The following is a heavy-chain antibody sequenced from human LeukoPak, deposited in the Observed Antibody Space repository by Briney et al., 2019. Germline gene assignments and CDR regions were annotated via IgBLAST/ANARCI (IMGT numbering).Heavy chain of an antibody. CDR1: GGSISSGGYY. CDR3: ARGSGDYYNWFDP. CDR2: IYYSGST. J-gene: IGHJ5*02. D-gene: IGHD4-17*01. Sequence: SETLSLTCTVSGGSISSGGYYWSWIRQHPGKGLEWIGYIYYSGSTYYNPSHKSRVTISVDTSKNQFSLKLSSVTAADTAVYYCARGSGDYYNWFDPWGQGTLVTVSS. V-gene: IGHV4-31*03.